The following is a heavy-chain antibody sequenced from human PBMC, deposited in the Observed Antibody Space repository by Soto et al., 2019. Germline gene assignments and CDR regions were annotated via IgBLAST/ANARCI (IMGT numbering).Heavy chain of an antibody. Sequence: QVQLVQSETEVKKPGASVKVSCKASGYIFTNYDITWVRQAPGQGLEWMGWVSGYTGNTKYAQKFQDRGTMTTDTSTRTVYMELRRLRSDDTAVDYCARFGAAPYYFYGVDVWGQGTTVFVSS. D-gene: IGHD6-25*01. J-gene: IGHJ6*02. CDR2: VSGYTGNT. CDR3: ARFGAAPYYFYGVDV. V-gene: IGHV1-18*01. CDR1: GYIFTNYD.